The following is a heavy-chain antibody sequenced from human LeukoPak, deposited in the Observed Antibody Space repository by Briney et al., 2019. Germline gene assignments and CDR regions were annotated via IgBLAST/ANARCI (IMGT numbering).Heavy chain of an antibody. Sequence: PGGSLRLSCAASGFTFSDYYMSWIRQAPGKGLEWVSYISSSGSTIYYADSVKGRFTISRDNAKNSLYLQMNSLRAEDTAVYYCARISNLLPYYCYYYMDVWGKGTTVTVSS. J-gene: IGHJ6*03. D-gene: IGHD4-11*01. V-gene: IGHV3-11*04. CDR1: GFTFSDYY. CDR2: ISSSGSTI. CDR3: ARISNLLPYYCYYYMDV.